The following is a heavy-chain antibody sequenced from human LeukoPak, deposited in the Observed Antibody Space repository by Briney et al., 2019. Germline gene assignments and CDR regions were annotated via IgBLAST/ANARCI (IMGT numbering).Heavy chain of an antibody. D-gene: IGHD3-10*01. CDR1: GGSISSGGYY. CDR3: ARGYPQYYGSGQNWFDP. Sequence: SETLSLTCTVSGGSISSGGYYWSWIRQHPGDGLEWIGYIYYSGSTYYNPSLKSRVTISVDKFKNQFSLKLSSVTAADTAVYYCARGYPQYYGSGQNWFDPWGQGTLVTVSS. J-gene: IGHJ5*02. CDR2: IYYSGST. V-gene: IGHV4-31*03.